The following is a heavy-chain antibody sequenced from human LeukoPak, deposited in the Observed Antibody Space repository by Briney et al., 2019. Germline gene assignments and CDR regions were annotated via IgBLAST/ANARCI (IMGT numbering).Heavy chain of an antibody. J-gene: IGHJ3*02. Sequence: SETLSLTCTVSGGSISSHYWSWIWQPPGKGLEWIGYVFYSGSTNYNPSLKSRVSISVDTSKKQLSLKLSSVTAADTAVYYCARVVPKQQLVDAFDIWGQGTMVTVSS. D-gene: IGHD6-13*01. CDR2: VFYSGST. CDR3: ARVVPKQQLVDAFDI. CDR1: GGSISSHY. V-gene: IGHV4-59*11.